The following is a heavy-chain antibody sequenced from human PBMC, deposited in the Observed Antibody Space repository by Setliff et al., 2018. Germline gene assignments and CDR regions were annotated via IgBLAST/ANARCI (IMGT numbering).Heavy chain of an antibody. CDR3: ARLRSVYNWFDP. CDR2: INHSGST. V-gene: IGHV4-34*01. J-gene: IGHJ5*02. CDR1: GGSFSGYY. D-gene: IGHD3-10*01. Sequence: SETLSLTCAVYGGSFSGYYWSWICQPPGKGLEWIGEINHSGSTNYNPSLKSRVTISVDTSKNQFSLKLSSVTAADTAVYYCARLRSVYNWFDPWGQGTLVTVSS.